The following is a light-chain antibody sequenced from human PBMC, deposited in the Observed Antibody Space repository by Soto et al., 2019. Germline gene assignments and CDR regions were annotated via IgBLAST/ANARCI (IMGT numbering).Light chain of an antibody. CDR2: GAS. CDR1: QFVSSN. J-gene: IGKJ5*01. Sequence: EIVITQSPVTLSVSPGERATLSCRASQFVSSNLAWYQQKPGQAPRLLIYGASTRATGIPARFSGSGSGTEFTLTISNLQSEDFAVYFCQQYHNWPPITFGQGTRLEI. V-gene: IGKV3D-15*01. CDR3: QQYHNWPPIT.